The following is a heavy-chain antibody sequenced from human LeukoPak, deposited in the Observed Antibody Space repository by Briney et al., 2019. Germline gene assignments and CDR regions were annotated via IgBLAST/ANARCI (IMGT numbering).Heavy chain of an antibody. Sequence: GGSLRLSCAASGFTFSSYAMSWVRQAPGKGLEWVSAISGSGGSTYYADSVKGRFTISRDNSKNTLYLQMNSLRAEDTAVYYCARQSYYYDSSGHYVYYFDYWGQGTLVTVSS. CDR1: GFTFSSYA. CDR2: ISGSGGST. J-gene: IGHJ4*02. V-gene: IGHV3-23*01. CDR3: ARQSYYYDSSGHYVYYFDY. D-gene: IGHD3-22*01.